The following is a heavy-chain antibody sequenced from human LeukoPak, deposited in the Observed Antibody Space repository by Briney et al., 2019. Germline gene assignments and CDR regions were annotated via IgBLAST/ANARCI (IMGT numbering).Heavy chain of an antibody. D-gene: IGHD3-10*01. CDR1: GGSISSYY. V-gene: IGHV4-59*01. Sequence: SETLSLTCTVSGGSISSYYWSWIRQPPGKGLEWIGYIYYSGSTNYNPSLKSRVTISVDTSKNQFSLKLSSVTAADTAVYYYARKGLVRGVTAFDYWGQGTLVTVSS. CDR3: ARKGLVRGVTAFDY. J-gene: IGHJ4*02. CDR2: IYYSGST.